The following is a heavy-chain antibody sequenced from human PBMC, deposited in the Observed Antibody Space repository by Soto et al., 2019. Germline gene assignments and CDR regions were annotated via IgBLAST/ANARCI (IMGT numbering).Heavy chain of an antibody. CDR2: AYYSGNV. Sequence: SETLSLTCNVSGVSLTGYHWNWIRQPPGKTLEWIGFAYYSGNVLYNPSFKGRASIRVDRSKNQFSLRLTSVTAADTAVYYCARRLNLGSFDHWGQGTLVT. CDR1: GVSLTGYH. J-gene: IGHJ5*02. D-gene: IGHD3-10*01. V-gene: IGHV4-59*01. CDR3: ARRLNLGSFDH.